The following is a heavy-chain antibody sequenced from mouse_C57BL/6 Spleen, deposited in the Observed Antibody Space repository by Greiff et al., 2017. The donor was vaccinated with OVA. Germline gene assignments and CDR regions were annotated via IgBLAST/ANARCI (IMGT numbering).Heavy chain of an antibody. Sequence: EVQLVESGPGLVKPSQSLSLTCSVTGYSITRGYYWNWIRQFPGNKLEWMGSIRYDGSNNSNPSLKNRISITRDTSKNQFFLKLKSVTTEDTATYYCARLGSSWYYYAMDYWGQGTSVTVSS. CDR2: IRYDGSN. CDR1: GYSITRGYY. V-gene: IGHV3-6*01. J-gene: IGHJ4*01. D-gene: IGHD1-1*01. CDR3: ARLGSSWYYYAMDY.